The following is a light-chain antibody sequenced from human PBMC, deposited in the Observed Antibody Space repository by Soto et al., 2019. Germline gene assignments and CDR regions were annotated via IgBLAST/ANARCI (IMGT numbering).Light chain of an antibody. CDR3: RQYGSSPWT. CDR1: QSLSGY. Sequence: DIVLTQSPGTLSWSPGERASLSCRASQSLSGYLAWYQQRPGQAPMLLIYTTSHRATDIPDRFSGSGSGTDFTLTISRLEPEDFAVYYCRQYGSSPWTFGQGTEVEIK. J-gene: IGKJ1*01. V-gene: IGKV3-20*01. CDR2: TTS.